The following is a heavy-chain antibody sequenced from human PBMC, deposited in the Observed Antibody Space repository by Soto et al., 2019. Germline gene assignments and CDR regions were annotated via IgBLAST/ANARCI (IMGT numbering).Heavy chain of an antibody. CDR2: IIPIFGTA. Sequence: SVKVSCKASGGTFSSYAISWVRQAPGQGLEWMGGIIPIFGTANYAQKFQGRVTITADKSTSTAYMELRSLRSEDTAVYYCARVGGQYYYYGMDVWGQGTTVTVSS. CDR1: GGTFSSYA. D-gene: IGHD2-15*01. J-gene: IGHJ6*02. V-gene: IGHV1-69*06. CDR3: ARVGGQYYYYGMDV.